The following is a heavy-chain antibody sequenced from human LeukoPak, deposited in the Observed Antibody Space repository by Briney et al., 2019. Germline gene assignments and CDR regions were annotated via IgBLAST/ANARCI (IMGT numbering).Heavy chain of an antibody. J-gene: IGHJ4*02. CDR2: ISYDGSNK. CDR1: GFTFSNYW. V-gene: IGHV3-30*18. Sequence: GGSLRLSCVASGFTFSNYWMHWVRQAPGKGLEWVAVISYDGSNKYYADSVKGRFTISRDNSKNTLYLQMNSLRAEDTAVYYCAKDFYGGSDYWGQGTLVTVSS. CDR3: AKDFYGGSDY. D-gene: IGHD4-23*01.